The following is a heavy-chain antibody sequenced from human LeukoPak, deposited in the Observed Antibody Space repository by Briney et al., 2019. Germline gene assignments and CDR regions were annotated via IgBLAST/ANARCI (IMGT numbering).Heavy chain of an antibody. J-gene: IGHJ3*02. CDR3: ARRDIVAKGAFDI. V-gene: IGHV4-39*01. D-gene: IGHD5-12*01. CDR1: GGSISSSSYY. CDR2: IYYSGST. Sequence: SETLSLTCTVSGGSISSSSYYWGWIRQPPGKGLEWIGSIYYSGSTYYNPPLKSRVTISVDTSKNQFSLKLSSVTAADTAVYYCARRDIVAKGAFDIWGQGTMVTVSS.